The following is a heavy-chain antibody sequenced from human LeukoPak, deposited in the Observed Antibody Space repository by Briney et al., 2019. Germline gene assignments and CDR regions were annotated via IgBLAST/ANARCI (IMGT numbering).Heavy chain of an antibody. Sequence: GGSLRLSCAASGFTFRSYSMNWVRQTPRKGLEWVSSISDNSNYIYYADSVKGRFTISRDNAKNSLYLQMNSLRVEDTAVYYCARDQGDFWGQGTLVTASS. V-gene: IGHV3-21*01. CDR2: ISDNSNYI. J-gene: IGHJ4*02. CDR1: GFTFRSYS. CDR3: ARDQGDF.